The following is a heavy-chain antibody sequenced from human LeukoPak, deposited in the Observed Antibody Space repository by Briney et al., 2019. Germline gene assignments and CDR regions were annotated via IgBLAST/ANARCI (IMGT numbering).Heavy chain of an antibody. Sequence: SETLSLTCTVSGGSISSYYWSWIRQPPGKGLEWIGYIYYSGSTNYNPSLKGRVTISVDRSKTQFSLKLSSVTAADTAMYYCARTVPFDIWGQGTMVTVSS. D-gene: IGHD4-11*01. J-gene: IGHJ3*02. V-gene: IGHV4-59*08. CDR1: GGSISSYY. CDR2: IYYSGST. CDR3: ARTVPFDI.